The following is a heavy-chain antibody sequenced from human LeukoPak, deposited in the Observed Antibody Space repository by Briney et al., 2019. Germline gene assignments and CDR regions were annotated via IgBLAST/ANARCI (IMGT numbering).Heavy chain of an antibody. CDR1: GGSFSGYY. CDR2: INHSGST. V-gene: IGHV4-34*01. Sequence: SETLSLTCAVYGGSFSGYYWSWIRQPPGKGLEWIGEINHSGSTNYNPSLKSRVTMSVDTSKNQFSLKLSSVTAADTAVYYCARVPLAYCSSTSCYAFSAFDIWGQGTMVTVSS. CDR3: ARVPLAYCSSTSCYAFSAFDI. J-gene: IGHJ3*02. D-gene: IGHD2-2*01.